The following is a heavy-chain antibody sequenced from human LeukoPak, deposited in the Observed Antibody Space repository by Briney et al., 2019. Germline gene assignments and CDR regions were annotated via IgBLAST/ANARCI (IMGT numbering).Heavy chain of an antibody. V-gene: IGHV1-18*01. J-gene: IGHJ4*02. CDR1: GYTFTSYG. CDR2: ISAYNGNT. CDR3: ARLPRYNSGFYATDY. D-gene: IGHD5-18*01. Sequence: GASVKVSCKASGYTFTSYGISWVRQAPGQGLEWMGWISAYNGNTNYAQKLQGRVTMTTDTSTSTAYMELRSLRSDDTAVYYCARLPRYNSGFYATDYWGQGTLVTVSS.